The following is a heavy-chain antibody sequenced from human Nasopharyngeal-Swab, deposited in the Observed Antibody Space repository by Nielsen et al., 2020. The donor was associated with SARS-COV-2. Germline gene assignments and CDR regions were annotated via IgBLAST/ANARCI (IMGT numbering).Heavy chain of an antibody. J-gene: IGHJ5*02. D-gene: IGHD3-22*01. CDR3: ASRTSLFYDSSGYYGNWFDP. V-gene: IGHV4-39*01. CDR1: GGSISSSSYY. CDR2: IYYSGST. Sequence: SETLSLTCTVSGGSISSSSYYWGWLRQPPGKGLEWIGNIYYSGSTYYNPSLKSRVTISVDTSKNQFSLKLSSVTAADTAVYYCASRTSLFYDSSGYYGNWFDPWGQGTLVTVSS.